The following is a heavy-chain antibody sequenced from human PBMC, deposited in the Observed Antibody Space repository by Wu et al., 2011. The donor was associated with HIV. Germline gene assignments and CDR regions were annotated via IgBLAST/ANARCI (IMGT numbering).Heavy chain of an antibody. CDR3: ARGDNLPLTKRYYFHY. J-gene: IGHJ4*02. CDR2: INGYNGNS. Sequence: SGAEVTKPGSSVKVSCKSSGGTFTSYVFNWVRQAPGQGLEWLGWINGYNGNSRYRQNFQDRVSMSTDSATTTAYMELRSLRSDDTAVYYCARGDNLPLTKRYYFHYWGQGTLVTVSS. V-gene: IGHV1-18*01. CDR1: GGTFTSYV. D-gene: IGHD1-1*01.